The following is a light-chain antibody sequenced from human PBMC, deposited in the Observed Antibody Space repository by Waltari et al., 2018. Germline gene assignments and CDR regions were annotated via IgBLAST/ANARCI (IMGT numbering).Light chain of an antibody. CDR2: SNA. J-gene: IGLJ2*01. V-gene: IGLV1-44*01. CDR1: LSNIGSNA. Sequence: QSLLTQPPSVSGTPGQRVIISCSGSLSNIGSNALSCYQKFPGTAPKVLIHSNARRPAGVPDRFSSSKSGTSASLAISGLQSADEADYYCSAWDDSLNGHVVFGGGTKLTVL. CDR3: SAWDDSLNGHVV.